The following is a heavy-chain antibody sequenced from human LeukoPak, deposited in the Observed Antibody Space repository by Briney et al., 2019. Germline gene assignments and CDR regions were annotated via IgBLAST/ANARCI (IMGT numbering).Heavy chain of an antibody. J-gene: IGHJ6*02. Sequence: GGSLRLSCAASGFTFTPYSINWVRQAPGKGLEWVSSSSSSNSYYAHSVKGRFTISRDNAKKSVYLQMNSLRAEDTAVYYCARDPGDLRWGMDVWGQGTTVTVAS. D-gene: IGHD2-21*02. V-gene: IGHV3-21*01. CDR1: GFTFTPYS. CDR2: SSSSNS. CDR3: ARDPGDLRWGMDV.